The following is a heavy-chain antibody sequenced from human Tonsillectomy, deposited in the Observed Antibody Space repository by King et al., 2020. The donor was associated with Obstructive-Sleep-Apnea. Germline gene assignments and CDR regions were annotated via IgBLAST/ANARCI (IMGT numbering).Heavy chain of an antibody. J-gene: IGHJ4*02. Sequence: QLVQSGAEVKKPGASVKVSCKASGYTFTSYDINWVRQATGQGLEWMGWMNPYSGNTAYAEKFQGRVTMTWNTSISTAYMELNCLTSEDTAVYSCARGTRSFDYWGQGTLVTVSS. CDR3: ARGTRSFDY. CDR2: MNPYSGNT. V-gene: IGHV1-8*01. CDR1: GYTFTSYD.